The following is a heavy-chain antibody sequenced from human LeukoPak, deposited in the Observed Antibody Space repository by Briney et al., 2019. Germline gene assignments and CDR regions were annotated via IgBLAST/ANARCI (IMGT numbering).Heavy chain of an antibody. D-gene: IGHD1-1*01. CDR1: GYTFTGYY. Sequence: ALVKVSCKASGYTFTGYYMHWVRQAPGQGLEWMGWIYPNSGGTNYAQKFEGRVTMTRDTSTSTAYMELSRLRSDDTAVYYCARGESTTHLDYWGQGTLAAVSS. J-gene: IGHJ4*02. CDR2: IYPNSGGT. V-gene: IGHV1-2*02. CDR3: ARGESTTHLDY.